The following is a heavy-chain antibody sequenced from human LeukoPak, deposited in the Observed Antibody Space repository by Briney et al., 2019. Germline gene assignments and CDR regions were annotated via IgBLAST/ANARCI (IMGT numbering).Heavy chain of an antibody. CDR2: IYYSGSA. J-gene: IGHJ5*02. CDR1: GDSISSGGYY. V-gene: IGHV4-31*01. CDR3: ARDYRRGYAWFDP. D-gene: IGHD5-12*01. Sequence: PSETLSLTCTVSGDSISSGGYYWSWIREHPGKGLEWIVYIYYSGSAYYNPFLKSPVSISVDTSMNEFPLTLTSVTAADTALYFCARDYRRGYAWFDPWGQGILVTVSS.